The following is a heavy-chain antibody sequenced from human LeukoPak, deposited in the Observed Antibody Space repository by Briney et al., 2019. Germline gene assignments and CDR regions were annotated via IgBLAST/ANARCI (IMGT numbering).Heavy chain of an antibody. Sequence: PGGSLRVSCAASGFTFSSYAMHWVGQAPGKGLEYVSAISSNGGSTYYANSVKGRFTISRDNSKNTLYLQMGSLRAEDMAVYYCARSGSYYYWGQGTLVTVSP. CDR3: ARSGSYYY. V-gene: IGHV3-64*01. D-gene: IGHD1-26*01. J-gene: IGHJ4*02. CDR1: GFTFSSYA. CDR2: ISSNGGST.